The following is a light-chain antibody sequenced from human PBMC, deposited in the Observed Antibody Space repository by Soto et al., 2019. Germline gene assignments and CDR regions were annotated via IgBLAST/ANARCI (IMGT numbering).Light chain of an antibody. Sequence: DIQMTQSPSTLSGSVGDRVTFTCRASQFISNYLNWYQQKPGKAPKLLIYAASHLRSGVPSRFSGSASGTDFTLTISRLQPEDFATYYCQQSYSASTFGQGTRLEIK. CDR3: QQSYSAST. J-gene: IGKJ2*01. V-gene: IGKV1-39*01. CDR2: AAS. CDR1: QFISNY.